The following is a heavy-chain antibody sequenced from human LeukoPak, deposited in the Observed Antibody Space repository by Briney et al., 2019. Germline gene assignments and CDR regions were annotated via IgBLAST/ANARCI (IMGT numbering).Heavy chain of an antibody. CDR1: GFTFSSYG. CDR2: IWYDGSNK. Sequence: PGRSLRRSCAASGFTFSSYGMHWVRQAPGKGLEWVAVIWYDGSNKYYADSVKGRFTISRDNSKNTLYLQMNSLRAEDTAVYYCAKADLVRYFDWLSNWGQGTLVTVSS. V-gene: IGHV3-33*06. D-gene: IGHD3-9*01. CDR3: AKADLVRYFDWLSN. J-gene: IGHJ4*02.